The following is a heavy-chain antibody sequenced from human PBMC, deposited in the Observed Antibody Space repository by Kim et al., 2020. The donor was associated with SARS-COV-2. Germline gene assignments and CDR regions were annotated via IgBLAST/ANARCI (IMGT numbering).Heavy chain of an antibody. CDR3: ARGRPLDY. Sequence: NVNTNYAQNIQGRVTMTTDTSTTTVYMELRSLKSDDTAVYYCARGRPLDYWGQGTLVTVSS. V-gene: IGHV1-18*01. J-gene: IGHJ4*02. CDR2: NVNT.